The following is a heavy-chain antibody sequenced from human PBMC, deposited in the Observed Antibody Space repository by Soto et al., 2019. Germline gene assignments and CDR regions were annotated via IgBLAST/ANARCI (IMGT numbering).Heavy chain of an antibody. Sequence: QVQLVESGGGVVQPGRSLRLSCAASGFTFSSYGMHWVRQAPGKGLEWVAVISYDGSNKYYADSVKGRFTISRDNSKNTLYLQMNSLRAEDTAVYYCAKDLYFWSGYFQGVDYWGQGTLVTVSS. CDR2: ISYDGSNK. CDR3: AKDLYFWSGYFQGVDY. CDR1: GFTFSSYG. J-gene: IGHJ4*02. D-gene: IGHD3-3*01. V-gene: IGHV3-30*18.